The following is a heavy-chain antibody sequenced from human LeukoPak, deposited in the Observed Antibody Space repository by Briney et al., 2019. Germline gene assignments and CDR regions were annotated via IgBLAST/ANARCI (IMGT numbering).Heavy chain of an antibody. CDR3: ARRTVSSSSNWFDP. Sequence: GRSLRLSCAASGFTFSSYSMNWVRQAPGKGLEWVSYISSSSSTIYYADSVKGRFTISRDNAKNSLYLQMNSLRAEDTAVYYCARRTVSSSSNWFDPWGQGTLVTVSS. CDR2: ISSSSSTI. CDR1: GFTFSSYS. D-gene: IGHD6-13*01. V-gene: IGHV3-48*01. J-gene: IGHJ5*02.